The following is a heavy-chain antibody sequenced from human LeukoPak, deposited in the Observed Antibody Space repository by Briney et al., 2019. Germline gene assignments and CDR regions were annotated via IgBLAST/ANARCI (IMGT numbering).Heavy chain of an antibody. Sequence: SGPTLVKPTQTLTLTCTFSGFSLSSSGVGVAWIRQPPGKALEWLALIYWDDDKRYSPSLKSRLTITKDTSKNQVVLTMTNMDPVDTATYYCAHSPADGYNYGAFDIWGQGTMVTVSS. V-gene: IGHV2-5*02. CDR1: GFSLSSSGVG. J-gene: IGHJ3*02. CDR2: IYWDDDK. CDR3: AHSPADGYNYGAFDI. D-gene: IGHD5-24*01.